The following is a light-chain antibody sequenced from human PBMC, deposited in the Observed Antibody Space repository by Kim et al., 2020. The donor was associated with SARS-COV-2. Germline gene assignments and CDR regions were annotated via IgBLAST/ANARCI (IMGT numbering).Light chain of an antibody. Sequence: SPGEGATLSGRASQSVSRDCLAWYQQKPGQTPRLFIYGASNRATGISYRFSGSGSGTDFTLTISRLEPEDSAVYYCQQYGSSHLTFGGGTKVDIK. CDR3: QQYGSSHLT. V-gene: IGKV3-20*01. CDR2: GAS. J-gene: IGKJ4*01. CDR1: QSVSRDC.